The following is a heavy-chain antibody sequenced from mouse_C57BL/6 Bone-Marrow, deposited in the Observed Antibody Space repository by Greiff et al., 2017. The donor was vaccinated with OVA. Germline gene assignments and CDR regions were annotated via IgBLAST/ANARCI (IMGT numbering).Heavy chain of an antibody. CDR1: GYTFTSYW. D-gene: IGHD1-1*01. CDR3: AREGFITTVVSPFDY. V-gene: IGHV1-69*01. J-gene: IGHJ2*01. CDR2: IDPSASYT. Sequence: QVQLQQPGAELVLPGASVKLSCKASGYTFTSYWMHWVKQRPGQGLEWIGEIDPSASYTHYHQKFKGKFTLTVDKAYSTAYMQLSTLTSEDSAVYYCAREGFITTVVSPFDYWGQGTTLTVSS.